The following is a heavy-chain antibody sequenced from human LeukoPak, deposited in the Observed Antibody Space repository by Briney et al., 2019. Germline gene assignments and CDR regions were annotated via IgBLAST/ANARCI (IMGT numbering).Heavy chain of an antibody. CDR2: IYPGDSDT. Sequence: PGESLKISCKGSGYSFTSYWIGWVRQMPGKGLEWMGIIYPGDSDTRYSPSFQGQVTISADKSISTAYLQWSSLKASDTAMYYCARSAGSNYHYYYMDVWGKGTTITVSS. D-gene: IGHD6-25*01. CDR1: GYSFTSYW. J-gene: IGHJ6*03. CDR3: ARSAGSNYHYYYMDV. V-gene: IGHV5-51*01.